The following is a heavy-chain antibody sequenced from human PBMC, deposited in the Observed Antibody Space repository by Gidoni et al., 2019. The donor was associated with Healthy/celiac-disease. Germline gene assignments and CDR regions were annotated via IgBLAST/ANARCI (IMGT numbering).Heavy chain of an antibody. CDR3: ATYGVDTEAMVLILAGFDP. CDR2: IYYSGST. Sequence: QLQLQESGPGLVKPSETLSLTCTVSGGSISSSSYYWGWIRQPPGKGLEWIGSIYYSGSTYYNPSLKSRVTISVDTSKNQFSLKLSSVTAADTAVYYCATYGVDTEAMVLILAGFDPWGQGTLVTVSS. J-gene: IGHJ5*02. D-gene: IGHD5-18*01. CDR1: GGSISSSSYY. V-gene: IGHV4-39*01.